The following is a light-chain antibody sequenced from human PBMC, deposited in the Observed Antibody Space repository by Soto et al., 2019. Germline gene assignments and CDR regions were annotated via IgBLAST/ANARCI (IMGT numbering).Light chain of an antibody. CDR3: QQRGSWPPT. V-gene: IGKV3-20*01. CDR1: QSVSSSY. CDR2: GAS. Sequence: EIVLTQSPGTLSLSPGERATLSCRASQSVSSSYLAWYQQKPGQAPRLLIYGASSRATGIPGRFSGSGSGTDFTLTISRLEPEDFAVYYCQQRGSWPPTFGQGTKVEIK. J-gene: IGKJ2*01.